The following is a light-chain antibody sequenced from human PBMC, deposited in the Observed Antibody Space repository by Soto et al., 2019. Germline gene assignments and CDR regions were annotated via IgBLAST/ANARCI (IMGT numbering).Light chain of an antibody. CDR2: DNT. CDR3: QSYDSSLSGSGV. Sequence: QAVVTQPPSVSGAPGQRVTISCTGNRSNIGADYGVHWYRQLPGTAPKLLSYDNTNRPSGVPDRFSGSKSGTTASLAITGLQAEDEADYYCQSYDSSLSGSGVFGGGTKVTVL. V-gene: IGLV1-40*01. J-gene: IGLJ3*02. CDR1: RSNIGADYG.